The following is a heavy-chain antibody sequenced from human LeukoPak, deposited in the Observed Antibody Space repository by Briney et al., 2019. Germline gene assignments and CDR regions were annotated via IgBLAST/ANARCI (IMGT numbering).Heavy chain of an antibody. D-gene: IGHD2-21*02. V-gene: IGHV1-18*01. CDR3: ARDHGDIVVVTAIQGLSWFDP. CDR1: GGTFSSYT. Sequence: GASVKVSCKASGGTFSSYTISWVRQAPGQGLEWMGWISAYNGNTNYAQKLQGRVTMTTDTSTSTAYMELRSLRSDDTAVYYCARDHGDIVVVTAIQGLSWFDPWGQGTLVTVSS. CDR2: ISAYNGNT. J-gene: IGHJ5*02.